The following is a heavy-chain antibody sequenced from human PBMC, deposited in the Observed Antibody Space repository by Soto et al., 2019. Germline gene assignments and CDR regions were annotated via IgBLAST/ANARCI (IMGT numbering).Heavy chain of an antibody. CDR2: INSDGSVS. Sequence: EVKLVESGGGLVQPGGSLRLSCAASGFTFTNYWMYWVRQAPGKGLVWVSRINSDGSVSSYADSVKGRLTISRDNVKNTLYLQMNSLRAEDTAVYYCARGDCVGGTCYSLAGSFHYYMDVWGKGTTVTVFS. CDR1: GFTFTNYW. J-gene: IGHJ6*03. V-gene: IGHV3-74*01. D-gene: IGHD2-15*01. CDR3: ARGDCVGGTCYSLAGSFHYYMDV.